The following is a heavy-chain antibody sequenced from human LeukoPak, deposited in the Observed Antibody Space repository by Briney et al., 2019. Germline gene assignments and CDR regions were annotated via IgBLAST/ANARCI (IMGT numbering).Heavy chain of an antibody. Sequence: ASVKVSCKASGYTFTSYDINWVRQATGQGLEWMEWTNPNSGNTGYAQKFQDRVTITRNTSISIVYMELSSLRSEDTAVYYCARGRSKLRFLEWLYRGYYFDYWGQGTLVTVSS. D-gene: IGHD3-3*01. J-gene: IGHJ4*02. CDR1: GYTFTSYD. CDR2: TNPNSGNT. CDR3: ARGRSKLRFLEWLYRGYYFDY. V-gene: IGHV1-8*03.